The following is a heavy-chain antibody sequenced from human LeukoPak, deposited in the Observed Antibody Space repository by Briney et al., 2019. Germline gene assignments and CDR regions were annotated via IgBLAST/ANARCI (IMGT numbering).Heavy chain of an antibody. CDR2: IKQDGSEK. V-gene: IGHV3-7*01. CDR1: GFTFSGYW. J-gene: IGHJ4*02. Sequence: HPGGSLRLSCAASGFTFSGYWMSWVRQTPGKGLEWVANIKQDGSEKYYVDSVKGRFTISRDNAKYSLYLQMNSLRAEDTAVYYCARDTFPYHDYDFWSGSQHFDYWGQGTLVTVSS. CDR3: ARDTFPYHDYDFWSGSQHFDY. D-gene: IGHD3-3*01.